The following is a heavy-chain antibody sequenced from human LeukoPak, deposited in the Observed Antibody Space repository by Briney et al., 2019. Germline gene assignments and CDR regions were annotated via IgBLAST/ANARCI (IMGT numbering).Heavy chain of an antibody. CDR2: IKQDGSEK. CDR1: GFTFSSYW. V-gene: IGHV3-7*01. J-gene: IGHJ5*02. CDR3: ARDSGYSYGAFDP. Sequence: PGGSLRLSCAASGFTFSSYWMSWVRQAPGKGLEWVANIKQDGSEKYYVDSVKGRFTISRDNAKNSLYLQMNSLRAEDTAVYYCARDSGYSYGAFDPWGQGTLVTVSS. D-gene: IGHD5-18*01.